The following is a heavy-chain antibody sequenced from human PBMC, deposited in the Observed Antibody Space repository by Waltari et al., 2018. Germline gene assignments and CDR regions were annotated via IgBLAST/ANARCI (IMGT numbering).Heavy chain of an antibody. CDR3: ARLDSRSGSYYFDY. V-gene: IGHV4-39*01. CDR2: IYYSGST. J-gene: IGHJ4*02. Sequence: PPGKGLGWIGNIYYSGSTYYNPSLKSRVTTYIDTSRNQFSLKLSSVTAADTAVYFCARLDSRSGSYYFDYWGQGTLVTVSS. D-gene: IGHD1-26*01.